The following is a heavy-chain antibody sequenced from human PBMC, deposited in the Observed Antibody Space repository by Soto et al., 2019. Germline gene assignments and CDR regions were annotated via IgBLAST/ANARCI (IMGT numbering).Heavy chain of an antibody. CDR3: ATFHYYDSSPYFDY. Sequence: QVQLVQSGAEVKKPGASVKVSCKASGYTFTSYGIIWVRQAPGQGLEWMGWISAYNGNTNYAQKLQGRVTMTTDTSTSTAYMELRSMRSDDTAVYYCATFHYYDSSPYFDYWGQGTLVTVSS. D-gene: IGHD3-22*01. J-gene: IGHJ4*02. CDR2: ISAYNGNT. CDR1: GYTFTSYG. V-gene: IGHV1-18*01.